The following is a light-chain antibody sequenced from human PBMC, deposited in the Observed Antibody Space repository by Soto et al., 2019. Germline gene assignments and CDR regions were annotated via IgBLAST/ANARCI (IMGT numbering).Light chain of an antibody. CDR1: RSVTSRY. CDR2: GAS. CDR3: QQYCYSPYT. J-gene: IGKJ2*01. Sequence: IVLTQSPGTLSLSPGERATLSCRASRSVTSRYLAWYQQKPGQAPRLLIYGASSRATGIPDRFSGSGSGTDFTLTISRLEPDDFAVYYCQQYCYSPYTFGQGTKLEIK. V-gene: IGKV3-20*01.